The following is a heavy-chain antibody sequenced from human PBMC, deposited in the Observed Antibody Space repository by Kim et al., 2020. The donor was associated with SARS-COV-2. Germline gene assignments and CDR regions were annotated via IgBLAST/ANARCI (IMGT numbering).Heavy chain of an antibody. CDR2: I. J-gene: IGHJ4*02. V-gene: IGHV3-74*01. CDR3: ARVLRGSNFDY. Sequence: INYADSVKGRFTISRDNAKNTLYLQMNSLRVEDTAVYYCARVLRGSNFDYWGQGTLVTVSP. D-gene: IGHD1-26*01.